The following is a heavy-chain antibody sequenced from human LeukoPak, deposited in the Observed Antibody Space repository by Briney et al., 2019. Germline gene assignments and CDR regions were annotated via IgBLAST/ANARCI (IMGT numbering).Heavy chain of an antibody. CDR3: ASSRGSWPDYFDY. Sequence: GGSLRLSCAASGFTFSSYAMSWVRQAPGKGLEWVSAISGSGGSTYYADSVKGRFTISRDNAKNSLYLQMNSLRAEDTALYYCASSRGSWPDYFDYWGQGTLVTVSS. J-gene: IGHJ4*02. V-gene: IGHV3-23*01. D-gene: IGHD6-13*01. CDR2: ISGSGGST. CDR1: GFTFSSYA.